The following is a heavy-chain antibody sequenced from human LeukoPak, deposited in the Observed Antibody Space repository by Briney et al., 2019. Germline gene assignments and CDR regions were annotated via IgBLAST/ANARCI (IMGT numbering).Heavy chain of an antibody. V-gene: IGHV1-2*02. Sequence: GASVKVSFKTSGFTSNGYYMHWVRQAPGQGREWMGWINPQSGATSYAQRFQGRVSLTRDTSISTAYMDLSNLRSDDTAVYYCASGEHNFYYDVGGSHGDIHYIAYWGQGTLVTVSS. CDR3: ASGEHNFYYDVGGSHGDIHYIAY. D-gene: IGHD3-22*01. J-gene: IGHJ4*02. CDR2: INPQSGAT. CDR1: GFTSNGYY.